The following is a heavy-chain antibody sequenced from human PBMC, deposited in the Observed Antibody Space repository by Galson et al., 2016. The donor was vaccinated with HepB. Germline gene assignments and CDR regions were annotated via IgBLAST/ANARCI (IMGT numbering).Heavy chain of an antibody. CDR1: GFTFSSYW. CDR3: SRGYYDSSGLDAFDI. J-gene: IGHJ3*02. V-gene: IGHV3-33*08. Sequence: SLRLSCAGSGFTFSSYWMHWVRQAPGKGLEWVAVIWYDGSNKYYADSVKGRFTISRDNSKNTLYLQMNSLRAEDTAVYYCSRGYYDSSGLDAFDIWGQGTMVTVSS. CDR2: IWYDGSNK. D-gene: IGHD3-22*01.